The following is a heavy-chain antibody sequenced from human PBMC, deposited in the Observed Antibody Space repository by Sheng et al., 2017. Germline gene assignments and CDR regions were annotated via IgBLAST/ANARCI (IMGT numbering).Heavy chain of an antibody. J-gene: IGHJ4*02. V-gene: IGHV4-34*01. D-gene: IGHD6-19*01. CDR3: ARHAYSAWYMDC. Sequence: QVQLQQWGAGLLKPSETLSLTCAVYGGSFSGYSWSWIRQPPGKGLEWIGEINHRRNTKYNPSLNSRVTISEDTSKNQFSLRLSFVTAADTAVYYCARHAYSAWYMDCWGQGTLGRRLL. CDR1: GGSFSGYS. CDR2: INHRRNT.